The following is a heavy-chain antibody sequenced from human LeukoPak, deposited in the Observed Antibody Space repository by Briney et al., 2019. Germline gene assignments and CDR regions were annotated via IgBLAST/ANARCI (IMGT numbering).Heavy chain of an antibody. CDR1: GYSISSAYY. Sequence: PSETLSLTCTVSGYSISSAYYWGWIRQSPGKGLEWIGDLHHTGRTYYNPSLKSRVTISVDTSKNQFSLNLSSVTAADTAVYYCARHTIIVAPFDYWGQGTLVTVSS. D-gene: IGHD3-22*01. CDR3: ARHTIIVAPFDY. V-gene: IGHV4-38-2*02. J-gene: IGHJ4*02. CDR2: LHHTGRT.